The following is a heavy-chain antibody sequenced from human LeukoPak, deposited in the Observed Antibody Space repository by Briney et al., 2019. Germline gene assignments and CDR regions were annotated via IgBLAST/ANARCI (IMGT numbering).Heavy chain of an antibody. CDR2: ISYDGSNK. D-gene: IGHD5-18*01. J-gene: IGHJ4*02. V-gene: IGHV3-30*18. CDR1: GFTFRSYG. Sequence: PGGPLRLSWAASGFTFRSYGMHWVGQAPGKGLDGVEVISYDGSNKYYADSVKGRFTISRDNSKNALYLQMNSLRAEDTAVYYCAKEGPDTAMDFDYWGQGTLVTVSS. CDR3: AKEGPDTAMDFDY.